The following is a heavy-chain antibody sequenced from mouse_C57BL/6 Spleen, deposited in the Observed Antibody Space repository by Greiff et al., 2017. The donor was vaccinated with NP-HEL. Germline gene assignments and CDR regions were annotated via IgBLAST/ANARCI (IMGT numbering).Heavy chain of an antibody. CDR2: IRSKSSNYAT. V-gene: IGHV10-3*01. J-gene: IGHJ4*01. CDR3: VREGRYGNYVRYAMDY. Sequence: EVQRVESGGGLVQPKGSLKLSCAASGFTFNTYAMHWVRQAPGKGLEWVARIRSKSSNYATYYADSVKDRFTISRDDSQSMLYLQMNNLKTEDTAMYYCVREGRYGNYVRYAMDYWGQGTSVTVSS. D-gene: IGHD2-10*02. CDR1: GFTFNTYA.